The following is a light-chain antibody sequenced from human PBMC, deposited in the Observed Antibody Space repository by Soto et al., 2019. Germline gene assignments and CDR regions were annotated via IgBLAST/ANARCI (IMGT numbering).Light chain of an antibody. Sequence: QSALTQPASVSGSPGQSITISCTGTSSDVGSYNLVSWYQQHPGKAPKLMIYEGSKRPSGVSNRFSGSKSGNTASLTISGLQAEDEADYYCCSYTNRATYVFGTGTKVTVL. J-gene: IGLJ1*01. V-gene: IGLV2-14*02. CDR1: SSDVGSYNL. CDR3: CSYTNRATYV. CDR2: EGS.